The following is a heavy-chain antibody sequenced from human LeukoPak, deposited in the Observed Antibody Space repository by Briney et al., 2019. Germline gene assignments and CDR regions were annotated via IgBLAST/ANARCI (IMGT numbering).Heavy chain of an antibody. CDR1: GFSFSSNG. Sequence: PGGSLRLSCAASGFSFSSNGMHWVRQAPGKGLEWVAVISYDGSDKYYAESVKGRFNISRDNSKNTLYLQMNSLRPEDTAVYYRAKDRGTWLFYYYFDYWGQGALVTVSS. J-gene: IGHJ4*02. CDR2: ISYDGSDK. V-gene: IGHV3-30*18. CDR3: AKDRGTWLFYYYFDY. D-gene: IGHD2-21*01.